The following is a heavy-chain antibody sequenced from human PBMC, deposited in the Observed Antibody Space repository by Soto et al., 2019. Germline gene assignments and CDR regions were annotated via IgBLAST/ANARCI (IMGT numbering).Heavy chain of an antibody. J-gene: IGHJ5*02. CDR3: AGLRIGVAATTNWFDP. Sequence: SETLSLTCSVSGGSISSSAYYWSWIRQLPWNGLEYIGYIYYSGSTYYNPSLRSRVTISVDTSQNQFSLRLSSVTAADTAVYYCAGLRIGVAATTNWFDPWGQGXLVTVHS. D-gene: IGHD6-19*01. CDR2: IYYSGST. V-gene: IGHV4-31*03. CDR1: GGSISSSAYY.